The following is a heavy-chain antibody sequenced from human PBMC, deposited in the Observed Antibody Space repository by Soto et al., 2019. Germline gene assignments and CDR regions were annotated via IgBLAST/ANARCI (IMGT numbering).Heavy chain of an antibody. CDR1: GDSVSSNSAA. D-gene: IGHD3-10*01. J-gene: IGHJ4*02. Sequence: QVQLQQSGPGLLKPSQTLSLTCAISGDSVSSNSAAWNWIRQSPGRGLEWLGRTYYRSKWYYEYTLSVKSRIPITPDTSRNQFSLQLSSVTPEDTAVYYCPRDRGGLGHWGQGTLVTVSS. V-gene: IGHV6-1*01. CDR2: TYYRSKWYY. CDR3: PRDRGGLGH.